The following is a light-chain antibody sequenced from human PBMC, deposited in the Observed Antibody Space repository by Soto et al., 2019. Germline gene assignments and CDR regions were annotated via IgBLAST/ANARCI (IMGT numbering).Light chain of an antibody. CDR3: SSYTSSSTQV. CDR2: EVS. CDR1: SSDVGGYNY. Sequence: QSALTQPASVSGSPGQSITISCTGTSSDVGGYNYVSWYQQHPGKAPKLMIYEVSHRPSGVSNRFSGSKSANTASLTISGLQAEDEDDYYCSSYTSSSTQVFGGGTKLTVL. V-gene: IGLV2-14*01. J-gene: IGLJ3*02.